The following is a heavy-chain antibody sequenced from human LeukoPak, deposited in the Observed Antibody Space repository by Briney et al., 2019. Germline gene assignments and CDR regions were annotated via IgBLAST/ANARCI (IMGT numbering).Heavy chain of an antibody. Sequence: ASVKVSCKASGYTFTSYGISWVRQAPGQGLEWMGWISAYNGNTNYAQKPQGRVTMTTDTSTSTAYMELRSLRSEDTAVYYCARELVVPATNWFDPWGQGTLVTVSS. J-gene: IGHJ5*02. CDR1: GYTFTSYG. D-gene: IGHD2-2*01. V-gene: IGHV1-18*01. CDR2: ISAYNGNT. CDR3: ARELVVPATNWFDP.